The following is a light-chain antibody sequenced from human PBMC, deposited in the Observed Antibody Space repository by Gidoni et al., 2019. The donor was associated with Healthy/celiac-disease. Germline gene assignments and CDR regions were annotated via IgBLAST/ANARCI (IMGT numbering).Light chain of an antibody. V-gene: IGKV1-39*01. CDR2: AAS. CDR1: QSISSY. J-gene: IGKJ1*01. Sequence: DIQMTQSPSSLSASVGDRVTITCRASQSISSYCNWYQQKPGKAPKLLIYAASSLQSGVPSRFSGSGSGTDFTLTISRLQPEDFATYYCQQSYSTPQTFGQGTKVEIK. CDR3: QQSYSTPQT.